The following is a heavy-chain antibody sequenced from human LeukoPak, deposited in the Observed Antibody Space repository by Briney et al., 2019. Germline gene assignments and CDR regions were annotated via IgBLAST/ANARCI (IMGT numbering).Heavy chain of an antibody. CDR3: ARGYCSSTSCYTGALDI. J-gene: IGHJ3*02. V-gene: IGHV1-2*06. CDR2: INPNSGGT. CDR1: GYTFTGYY. Sequence: ASVTVSCKASGYTFTGYYMHWVRQAPGQGLECMGRINPNSGGTNYAQKFQGRVTMTRDTSISTAYMELSRLRSDDTAVFYCARGYCSSTSCYTGALDIWGQGTLVTVSS. D-gene: IGHD2-2*02.